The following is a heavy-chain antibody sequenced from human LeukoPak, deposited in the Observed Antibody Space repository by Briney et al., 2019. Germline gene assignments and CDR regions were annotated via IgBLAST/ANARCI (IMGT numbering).Heavy chain of an antibody. J-gene: IGHJ4*02. Sequence: SVKVSCKASVGTFSSYAISWVRQAPRQGLEWMGRIIPIHRIANYAQKIQGRVTITADKSTSTAYMELSSLRSEDTAVYYCAVVVVAATLDYWGQGTLVTVPS. CDR2: IIPIHRIA. CDR1: VGTFSSYA. V-gene: IGHV1-69*04. D-gene: IGHD2-15*01. CDR3: AVVVVAATLDY.